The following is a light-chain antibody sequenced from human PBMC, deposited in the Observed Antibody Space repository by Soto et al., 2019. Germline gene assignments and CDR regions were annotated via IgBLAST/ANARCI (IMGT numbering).Light chain of an antibody. CDR1: SSNIGGNS. Sequence: QSVMTQTPSVSAAPGQKVTISCSGSSSNIGGNSVSWYQQLPGTAPKLLIYDDNKRPSGIPDRFSGSKSGTSATLGITGFQTGDEAEYYCGSWDSSLSAYVFGTGTKVTVL. V-gene: IGLV1-51*01. CDR2: DDN. CDR3: GSWDSSLSAYV. J-gene: IGLJ1*01.